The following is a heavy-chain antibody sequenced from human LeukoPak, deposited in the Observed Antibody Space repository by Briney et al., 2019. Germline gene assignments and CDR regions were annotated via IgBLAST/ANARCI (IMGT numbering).Heavy chain of an antibody. CDR2: ISYDGSNK. D-gene: IGHD5-18*01. Sequence: PGGSLRLSCAASGFTFSSYAMHWVRQAPGKGLEWVAVISYDGSNKYYADSVKGRFTISRDNSKNTLYLQMNSLRAEDTAVYYCARGHRIQLWLNPKEAATYDYWGQGTLVTGSS. CDR1: GFTFSSYA. CDR3: ARGHRIQLWLNPKEAATYDY. J-gene: IGHJ4*02. V-gene: IGHV3-30-3*01.